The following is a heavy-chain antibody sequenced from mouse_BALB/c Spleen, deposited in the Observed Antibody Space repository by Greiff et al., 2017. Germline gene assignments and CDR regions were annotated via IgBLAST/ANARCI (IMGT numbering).Heavy chain of an antibody. D-gene: IGHD2-2*01. J-gene: IGHJ3*01. CDR3: ARESGYDGTPCFAY. Sequence: QVQLQQPGAELVKPGASVKLSCKASGYTFTSYWMHWVQQRPGQGLEWIGEINPSNGRTNYNEKFKSKATLTVDKSSSTAYMQLSSLTSEDSAVYYCARESGYDGTPCFAYWGQGTLVTVSA. CDR2: INPSNGRT. CDR1: GYTFTSYW. V-gene: IGHV1S81*02.